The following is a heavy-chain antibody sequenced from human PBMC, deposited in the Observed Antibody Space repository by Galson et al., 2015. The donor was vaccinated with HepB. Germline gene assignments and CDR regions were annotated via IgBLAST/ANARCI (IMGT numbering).Heavy chain of an antibody. J-gene: IGHJ4*02. CDR2: IIPIFGTA. D-gene: IGHD6-19*01. Sequence: SVKVSCKASGGTFSSYAISWVRQAPGQGLEWMGGIIPIFGTANYAQKFQGRVTITADESTSTAYMELSSLRSEDTAVYYCVRSAGHSEGFDYWGQGTLVTVSS. V-gene: IGHV1-69*13. CDR1: GGTFSSYA. CDR3: VRSAGHSEGFDY.